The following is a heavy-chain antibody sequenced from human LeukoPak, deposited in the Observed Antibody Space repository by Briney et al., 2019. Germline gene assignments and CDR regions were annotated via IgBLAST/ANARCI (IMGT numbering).Heavy chain of an antibody. CDR3: ASFAAAGVDY. D-gene: IGHD6-13*01. CDR1: GGSISSYY. CDR2: IYYSGST. J-gene: IGHJ4*02. Sequence: SETLSLTCTVSGGSISSYYWSWIRQPPGKGLEWIGYIYYSGSTNYNPSLKSRVTISVDTSKDQFSLKLSSVTAADTAVYYCASFAAAGVDYWGQGTLVTVSS. V-gene: IGHV4-59*08.